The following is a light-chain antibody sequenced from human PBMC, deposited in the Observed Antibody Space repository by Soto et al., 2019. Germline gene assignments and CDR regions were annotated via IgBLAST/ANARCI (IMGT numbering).Light chain of an antibody. CDR3: QQYESSWT. CDR2: GAS. Sequence: EIVLTQSPGTLSLSPGEGATLSCRASQSISSTFLAWYQHKPGQAPRVLIYGASRMAAGIPDRFSGSGSGTDFTLTISRLEPEDFGVYYCQQYESSWTFGQGTKVEMK. J-gene: IGKJ1*01. CDR1: QSISSTF. V-gene: IGKV3-20*01.